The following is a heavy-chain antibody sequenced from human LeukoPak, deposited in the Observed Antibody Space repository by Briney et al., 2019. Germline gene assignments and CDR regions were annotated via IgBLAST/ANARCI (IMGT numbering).Heavy chain of an antibody. CDR1: GFTFSTYT. J-gene: IGHJ4*02. D-gene: IGHD3-22*01. Sequence: GGSLRLSCAASGFTFSTYTMHWVRQAPGKGLEWVAVTSYDGSNKYYADSVKGRFTISRDNSKNTLYLQMNSLRAEDTAVYYCARGRVTIILVVMSIDFWGRGTLVTVSS. V-gene: IGHV3-30*04. CDR2: TSYDGSNK. CDR3: ARGRVTIILVVMSIDF.